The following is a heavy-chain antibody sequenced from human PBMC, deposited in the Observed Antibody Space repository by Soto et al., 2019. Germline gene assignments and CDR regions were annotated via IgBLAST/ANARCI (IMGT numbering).Heavy chain of an antibody. CDR1: GGTFSSYA. CDR3: ARVGDYGDYVWFDP. J-gene: IGHJ5*02. D-gene: IGHD4-17*01. Sequence: SVKVSCKASGGTFSSYAIIWVRQAPGQGLEWMGGIIPIFGTANYAQKFQGRVTITADESTSTAYMELSSLRSEDTAVYYCARVGDYGDYVWFDPWGQGTLVTVSS. V-gene: IGHV1-69*13. CDR2: IIPIFGTA.